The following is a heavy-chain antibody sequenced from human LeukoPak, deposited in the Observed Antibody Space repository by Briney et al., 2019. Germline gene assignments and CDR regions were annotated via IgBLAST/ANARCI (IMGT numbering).Heavy chain of an antibody. Sequence: ASVKVSCKASGYTFTGYYMHWVRQAPGQGLEWMGWINPNSGGTNSAQKFQGRVTMTRDTSISTAYMEVSRLRSDDTAVYFCARGPSYYYDSSGFDAFDIWGQGTMVTVSS. D-gene: IGHD3-22*01. CDR3: ARGPSYYYDSSGFDAFDI. CDR2: INPNSGGT. CDR1: GYTFTGYY. V-gene: IGHV1-2*02. J-gene: IGHJ3*02.